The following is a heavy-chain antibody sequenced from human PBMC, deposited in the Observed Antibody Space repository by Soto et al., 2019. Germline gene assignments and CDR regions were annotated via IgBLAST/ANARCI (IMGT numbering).Heavy chain of an antibody. J-gene: IGHJ4*02. CDR1: GFTFSSYG. V-gene: IGHV3-30*18. D-gene: IGHD3-3*01. CDR2: ISYDGSNK. Sequence: GGSLRLSCAASGFTFSSYGMHWVRQAPGKGLEWVAVISYDGSNKYYADSVKGRFTISRDNSKNTLYLQMNSLRAEDTAVYYCAKEVRDFWSGYQRALDYWGQGTLVTVSS. CDR3: AKEVRDFWSGYQRALDY.